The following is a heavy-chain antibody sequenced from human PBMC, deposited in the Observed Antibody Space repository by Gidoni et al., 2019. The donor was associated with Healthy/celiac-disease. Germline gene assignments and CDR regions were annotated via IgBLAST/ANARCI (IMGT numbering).Heavy chain of an antibody. CDR1: GGSISSSSYY. Sequence: QLQLQESGPGLVKPSETLSLTCTVPGGSISSSSYYWGWIRQPPGKGLEWIGSIYYSGSTYYNPSLKSRVTISVDTSKNQFSLKLSSVTAADTAVYYCARHCAKGDAFDIWGQGTMVTVSS. CDR2: IYYSGST. V-gene: IGHV4-39*01. CDR3: ARHCAKGDAFDI. J-gene: IGHJ3*02.